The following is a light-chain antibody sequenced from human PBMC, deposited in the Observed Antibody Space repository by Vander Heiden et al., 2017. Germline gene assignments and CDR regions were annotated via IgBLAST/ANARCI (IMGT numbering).Light chain of an antibody. J-gene: IGKJ4*01. V-gene: IGKV4-1*01. CDR2: WAS. CDR1: QSVLYSSNNKNY. CDR3: QQYYNIPVT. Sequence: DIVMTQSPDPLSVSLGERATINCKSSQSVLYSSNNKNYLGWYQKKTGQPPKLLIYWASTRESGVPDRFSGSGSGTDFTLTISSLQAEDVAVYYCQQYYNIPVTFGGGTKVEIK.